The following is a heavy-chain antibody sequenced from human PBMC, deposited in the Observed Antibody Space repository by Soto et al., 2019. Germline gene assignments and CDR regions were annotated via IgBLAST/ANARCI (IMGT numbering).Heavy chain of an antibody. J-gene: IGHJ4*02. CDR1: GGSISSGGYY. D-gene: IGHD5-12*01. CDR2: IYDSGST. V-gene: IGHV4-31*03. Sequence: QVQLQESGPGLVKPSQNLSLTCTVSGGSISSGGYYWSWIRQHPGKGLEWIGYIYDSGSTYYNPSLKSRVTISVEKSKNQCSLKLSSVTAADTAVYYCARGGKYSGYDVDGYWGQGTLVTVSS. CDR3: ARGGKYSGYDVDGY.